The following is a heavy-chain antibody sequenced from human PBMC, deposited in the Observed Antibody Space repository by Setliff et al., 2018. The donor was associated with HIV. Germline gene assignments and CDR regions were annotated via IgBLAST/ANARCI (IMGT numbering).Heavy chain of an antibody. Sequence: ASVKVSCKASGYTFTSYYMHWVRQAPGQGLEWTGIINPSGGSTSYAQKFQGRVTMTRDTSTSTVYMELSSLRSEDTAVYYCVRDRETVSISGVAVPYFDYWGQGTQVTVSS. V-gene: IGHV1-46*01. CDR2: INPSGGST. J-gene: IGHJ4*02. D-gene: IGHD3-3*01. CDR1: GYTFTSYY. CDR3: VRDRETVSISGVAVPYFDY.